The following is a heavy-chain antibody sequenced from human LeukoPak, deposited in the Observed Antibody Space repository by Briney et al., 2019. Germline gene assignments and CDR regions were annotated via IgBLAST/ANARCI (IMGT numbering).Heavy chain of an antibody. D-gene: IGHD3-22*01. Sequence: GSSVKVSCKASGGTFSSYAISWVRQAPGQGLEWMGGIIPIFGTANYAQKFQGRVTITADKSTSTAYMELSSLRSEDTAVYYCATFRRVILGLDAFDIWGQGTMVTVSS. CDR2: IIPIFGTA. J-gene: IGHJ3*02. CDR1: GGTFSSYA. V-gene: IGHV1-69*06. CDR3: ATFRRVILGLDAFDI.